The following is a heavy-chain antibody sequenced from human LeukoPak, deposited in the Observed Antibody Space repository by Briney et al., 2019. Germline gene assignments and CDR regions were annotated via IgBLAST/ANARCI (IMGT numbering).Heavy chain of an antibody. CDR2: IHHTGKN. V-gene: IGHV4-59*01. CDR3: ASWYSSSWSHAFDI. D-gene: IGHD6-13*01. J-gene: IGHJ3*02. CDR1: GDSITSYY. Sequence: ASETLSLTCTVSGDSITSYYWNWVRQSPEKGLEWIGYIHHTGKNYYNPSLKSRITMSVDTSKSQFFLKLSSVAAADTAVYYCASWYSSSWSHAFDIWGQGTMVTVSS.